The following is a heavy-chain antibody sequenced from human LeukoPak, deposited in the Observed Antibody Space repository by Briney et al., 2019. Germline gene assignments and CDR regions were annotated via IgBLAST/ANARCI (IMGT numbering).Heavy chain of an antibody. J-gene: IGHJ6*02. CDR3: AREAVMPVAPVKIGTSDRPLYEYYGLDV. D-gene: IGHD1/OR15-1a*01. Sequence: PGGSLRLSCAASGFTFSTYWMSWVRQAPGKGLEWVANIRKDGSDIHYVESVKGRFTISRDNAKDTLYLQMNSLRVDDTAAYYSAREAVMPVAPVKIGTSDRPLYEYYGLDVWGQGTTVTVS. CDR1: GFTFSTYW. V-gene: IGHV3-7*03. CDR2: IRKDGSDI.